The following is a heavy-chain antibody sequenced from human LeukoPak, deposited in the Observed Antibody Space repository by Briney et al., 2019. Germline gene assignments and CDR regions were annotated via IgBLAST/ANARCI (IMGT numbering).Heavy chain of an antibody. CDR3: TTDTDYYGSGSYYIYYYYYGMDV. J-gene: IGHJ6*04. CDR1: GFTFSNAW. D-gene: IGHD3-10*01. V-gene: IGHV3-15*01. CDR2: IKSKTDGGTT. Sequence: PGGSLRLSCAASGFTFSNAWMSWVRQAPGKGLEWVGRIKSKTDGGTTDYAAPVKGRFTISRDDSKNTLYLQMNSLKTEDTAVYYCTTDTDYYGSGSYYIYYYYYGMDVWGKGTMVTVSS.